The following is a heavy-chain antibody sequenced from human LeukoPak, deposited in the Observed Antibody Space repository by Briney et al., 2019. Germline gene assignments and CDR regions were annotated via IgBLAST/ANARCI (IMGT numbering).Heavy chain of an antibody. CDR2: IKPDGGQK. CDR1: GFTLSTHW. J-gene: IGHJ4*02. Sequence: GGSLRLSCADSGFTLSTHWMSWVRQAPGKGLEWVATIKPDGGQKDYVDSVRGRFTISRDNAHNPLYLQMNSLRAEDTAVYYCARGLVGYCSGGAWDGTCFDYWGQGTLVTVSS. V-gene: IGHV3-7*03. D-gene: IGHD2-15*01. CDR3: ARGLVGYCSGGAWDGTCFDY.